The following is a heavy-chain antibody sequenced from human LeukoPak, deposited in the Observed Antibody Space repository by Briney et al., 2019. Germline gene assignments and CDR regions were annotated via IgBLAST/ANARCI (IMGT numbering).Heavy chain of an antibody. D-gene: IGHD5-18*01. Sequence: GGSLRLSSAASGFTLSSYAMSWVRQAPGKGLDWVSAISGSGGSTYYADSVKGRFTISRDNSKNTLYLQMNSLRAEDTAVYYCAKDGTARPDYWGQGTLVTVSS. J-gene: IGHJ4*02. CDR2: ISGSGGST. V-gene: IGHV3-23*01. CDR3: AKDGTARPDY. CDR1: GFTLSSYA.